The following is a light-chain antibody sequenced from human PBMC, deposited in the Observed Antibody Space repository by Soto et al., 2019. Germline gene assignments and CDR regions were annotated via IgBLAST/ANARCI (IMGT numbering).Light chain of an antibody. CDR1: SSNIGSNS. J-gene: IGLJ1*01. CDR3: AAWDDRLRGFL. Sequence: QSVLTQPPSASGSPGQRVTISGSGSSSNIGSNSVYWYQQLPGTAPKLLIFKNSQRPSGVPDRFSGSKSGTSASLAVSGLRSGDEADYYCAAWDDRLRGFLFGPGTKVTVL. V-gene: IGLV1-47*01. CDR2: KNS.